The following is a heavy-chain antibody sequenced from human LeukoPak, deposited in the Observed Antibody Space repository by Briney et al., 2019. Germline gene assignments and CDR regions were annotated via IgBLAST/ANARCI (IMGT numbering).Heavy chain of an antibody. Sequence: GGSLRLSCAASGFTVSSYWMHWVRQAPGKGLVWVSRINTDGSSTTYADSVKGRFTISRDNAKNTLYLQMNSLRAEDTAVYYCARGASASPSQFDYWGQGTLVTVSS. CDR2: INTDGSST. V-gene: IGHV3-74*01. CDR3: ARGASASPSQFDY. J-gene: IGHJ4*02. CDR1: GFTVSSYW. D-gene: IGHD3-3*01.